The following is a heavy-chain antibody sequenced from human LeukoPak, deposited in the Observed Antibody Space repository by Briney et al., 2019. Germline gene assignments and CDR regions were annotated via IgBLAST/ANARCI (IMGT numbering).Heavy chain of an antibody. J-gene: IGHJ6*03. Sequence: GGSLRLSCAASGFTFSSYGMSWVRQAPGKGLEWVAFMRFDGSDRYYTESVKGRFTVYRDSSKNTLFLQMNNMRPEDTAIYYCAKQTPRQYYYYMDFWGKGTTVTISS. CDR2: MRFDGSDR. V-gene: IGHV3-30*02. CDR3: AKQTPRQYYYYMDF. CDR1: GFTFSSYG.